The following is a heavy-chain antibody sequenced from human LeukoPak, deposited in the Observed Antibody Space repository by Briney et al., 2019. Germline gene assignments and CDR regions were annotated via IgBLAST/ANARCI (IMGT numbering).Heavy chain of an antibody. J-gene: IGHJ4*02. CDR1: GGSISSYY. Sequence: SETLSLTCTVSGGSISSYYWSWIRQPPGKGLEWIGYIYYSGSTNYNPSLKSRVTISVDTSKNQFSLTLSSVTAADTAVYYCAGSNWLRKNFFDYWGQGTLVTVSS. CDR3: AGSNWLRKNFFDY. V-gene: IGHV4-59*01. D-gene: IGHD6-13*01. CDR2: IYYSGST.